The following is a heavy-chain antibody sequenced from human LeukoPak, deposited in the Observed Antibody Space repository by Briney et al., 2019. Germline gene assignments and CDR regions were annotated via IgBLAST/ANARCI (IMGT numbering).Heavy chain of an antibody. CDR2: IYTSGST. Sequence: SETLSLTCTVSGGSISSYYWSWIRQPAGNGLGWIGRIYTSGSTNYNPSLKSRVTMSVDTSKNQFSLKLSSVTAADTAVYYCARDPGLMIGELFSWFDPWGQGTLVTVSS. D-gene: IGHD3-10*02. J-gene: IGHJ5*02. V-gene: IGHV4-4*07. CDR1: GGSISSYY. CDR3: ARDPGLMIGELFSWFDP.